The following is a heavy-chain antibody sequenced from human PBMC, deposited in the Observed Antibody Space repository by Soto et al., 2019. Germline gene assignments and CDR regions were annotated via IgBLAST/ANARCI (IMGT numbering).Heavy chain of an antibody. Sequence: EVQLLESGGGLVQPGGSLRLSCAASGFTFSSYAMSWVRQAPGKGLEWVSAISGSGGSTYYADSVKGRFTISRDNSKHSLYLHMHSLGAEVAAVYYCAKGFGGQGRVNGCYFDYWGQGTLVTVSS. CDR1: GFTFSSYA. V-gene: IGHV3-23*01. D-gene: IGHD3-10*01. CDR3: AKGFGGQGRVNGCYFDY. J-gene: IGHJ4*02. CDR2: ISGSGGST.